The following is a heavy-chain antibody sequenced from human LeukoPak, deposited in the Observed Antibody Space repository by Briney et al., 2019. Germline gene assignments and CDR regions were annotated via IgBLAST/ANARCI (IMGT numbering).Heavy chain of an antibody. CDR1: GYSLTSYW. V-gene: IGHV5-51*01. CDR3: ARQYSSGWYGDWFDP. D-gene: IGHD6-19*01. CDR2: IYPGDSDT. J-gene: IGHJ5*02. Sequence: GESLKISCKGSGYSLTSYWIGWVRQMPGKGLEWMGIIYPGDSDTRYSPSFQGQVTISADKSISTAYLQWSSLKASDTAMYYCARQYSSGWYGDWFDPWGQGTLVTVSS.